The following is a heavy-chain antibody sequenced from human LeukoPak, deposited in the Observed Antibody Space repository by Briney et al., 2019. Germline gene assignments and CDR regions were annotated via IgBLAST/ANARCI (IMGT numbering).Heavy chain of an antibody. CDR3: ARGSVSGYCSGGSCYHNDH. J-gene: IGHJ4*02. V-gene: IGHV1-8*01. CDR1: GYTFTSYD. D-gene: IGHD2-15*01. Sequence: ASVKVSCKASGYTFTSYDINWVRQATGQGLEWMGWMNPNSGNTGYAQKFQGRATMTRNTSISTAYMELSSLRSEDTAVYYCARGSVSGYCSGGSCYHNDHWGQGTLVTVSS. CDR2: MNPNSGNT.